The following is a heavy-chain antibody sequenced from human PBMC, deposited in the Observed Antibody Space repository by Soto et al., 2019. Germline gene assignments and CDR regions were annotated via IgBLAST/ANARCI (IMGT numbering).Heavy chain of an antibody. D-gene: IGHD1-26*01. CDR2: IHSDGSST. Sequence: EVQLVESGGGLVQPGESLRLSCAASGFTFSYYWMHWVRQAPGKGLVWVSRIHSDGSSTTYADSVKGRFTISRDNARNTVYLQMNSLRVEDTAVYYCARGDRGAFDIWGQGPVVTVSS. CDR1: GFTFSYYW. J-gene: IGHJ3*02. CDR3: ARGDRGAFDI. V-gene: IGHV3-74*01.